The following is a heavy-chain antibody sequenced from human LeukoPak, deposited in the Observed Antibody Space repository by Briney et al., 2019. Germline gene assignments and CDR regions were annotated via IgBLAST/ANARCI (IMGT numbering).Heavy chain of an antibody. CDR2: IYYSGTT. D-gene: IGHD6-19*01. Sequence: PSETLSLTCTVSGGSISNYYWSWIRQPPGKGLEWIGYIYYSGTTNYNPSLQSRVTISVDTSKNQLSLKLSSVTAADTAVYYCARRGGSGWYVYFDYWGQGTLVTVSS. V-gene: IGHV4-59*08. CDR3: ARRGGSGWYVYFDY. J-gene: IGHJ4*02. CDR1: GGSISNYY.